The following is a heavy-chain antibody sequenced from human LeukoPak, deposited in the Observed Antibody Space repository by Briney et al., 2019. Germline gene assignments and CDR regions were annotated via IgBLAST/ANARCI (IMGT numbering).Heavy chain of an antibody. V-gene: IGHV3-23*01. CDR1: GFTFSSYA. CDR2: ISGRGDST. J-gene: IGHJ4*02. D-gene: IGHD6-13*01. CDR3: AKGAGYSSNWNFDY. Sequence: GSLRLSCAASGFTFSSYAMSWVRQAPGKGLEWVSTISGRGDSTYYADSVKGRFTISRDNSKNTLYLQMNGLRLEDTAGYYCAKGAGYSSNWNFDYWGQGTLVTVSS.